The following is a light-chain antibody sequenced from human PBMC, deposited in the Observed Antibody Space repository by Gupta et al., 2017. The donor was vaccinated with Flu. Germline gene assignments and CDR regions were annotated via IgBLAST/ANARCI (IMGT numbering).Light chain of an antibody. V-gene: IGLV8-61*01. Sequence: VTTTCTLSTGSVFASNYASWHQHTPGQAPRLLIYSNNSRCSAVPDRFSGSIFGSKAALTTTGAQAEDEADYYCVLQAGSSDSWVFGGGTKLTVL. J-gene: IGLJ3*02. CDR2: SNN. CDR3: VLQAGSSDSWV. CDR1: TGSVFASNY.